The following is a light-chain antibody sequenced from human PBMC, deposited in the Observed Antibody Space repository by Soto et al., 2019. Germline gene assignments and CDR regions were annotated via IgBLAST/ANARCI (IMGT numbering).Light chain of an antibody. CDR2: DAS. V-gene: IGKV3-11*01. Sequence: PGERATLSCRASQSVGTYLAWYQHNPGQAPRLLIYDASNRATGIPARFSGSGSGTDFTLTISSPEPEDFAVYYGQQRYNWPNTFGQGTKLEIK. CDR1: QSVGTY. J-gene: IGKJ2*01. CDR3: QQRYNWPNT.